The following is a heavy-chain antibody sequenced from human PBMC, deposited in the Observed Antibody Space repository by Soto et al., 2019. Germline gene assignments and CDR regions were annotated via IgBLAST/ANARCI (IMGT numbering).Heavy chain of an antibody. V-gene: IGHV3-23*01. D-gene: IGHD3-22*01. CDR2: ISGSGGST. CDR1: GFTFSSYA. CDR3: AKLDYYDSSGYLDY. Sequence: GGSLRLSCAASGFTFSSYAMSWVRQAPGKGLEWVSAISGSGGSTYYADSVKGRFTISRDNSKNTLYLQMNSLRAEDTAVYYCAKLDYYDSSGYLDYWGQGTVVPVSS. J-gene: IGHJ4*02.